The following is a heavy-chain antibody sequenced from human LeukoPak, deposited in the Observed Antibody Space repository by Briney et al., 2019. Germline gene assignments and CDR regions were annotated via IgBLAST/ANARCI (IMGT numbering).Heavy chain of an antibody. D-gene: IGHD3-22*01. CDR1: GFTFSDYY. CDR3: ARLLGGHRLASYYYDSSGYYSDY. V-gene: IGHV3-11*01. Sequence: GGSLRLSCAASGFTFSDYYMSWIRQAPGKGLEWVSYISSSGSTIYYADSVKGRFTISRDNAKNSLYLQMNSLRAEDTAVYYCARLLGGHRLASYYYDSSGYYSDYWGQGTLVTVSS. J-gene: IGHJ4*02. CDR2: ISSSGSTI.